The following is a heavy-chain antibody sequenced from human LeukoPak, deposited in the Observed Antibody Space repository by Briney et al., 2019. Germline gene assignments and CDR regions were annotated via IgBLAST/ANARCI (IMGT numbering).Heavy chain of an antibody. CDR1: GFTFSGSG. Sequence: HPGESLRLSCAASGFTFSGSGMHWVRPAPGKGLEWVAFIRYHGSDKFYAHSVKGRFTISRDNSKNTLYLQMNSLRPEDTSVYYCARSPTSWYFDYWGKGTLVTVSS. V-gene: IGHV3-30*02. CDR2: IRYHGSDK. J-gene: IGHJ4*02. CDR3: ARSPTSWYFDY. D-gene: IGHD2-2*01.